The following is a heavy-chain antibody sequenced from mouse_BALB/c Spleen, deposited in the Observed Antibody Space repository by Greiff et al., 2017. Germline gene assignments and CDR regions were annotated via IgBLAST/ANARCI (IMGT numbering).Heavy chain of an antibody. D-gene: IGHD2-4*01. CDR2: INPDSSTI. CDR3: ARPPYYDYDEGAMDY. CDR1: GFDFSRYW. V-gene: IGHV4-1*02. J-gene: IGHJ4*01. Sequence: EVKLLESGGGLVQPGGSLKLSCAASGFDFSRYWMSWVRQAPGKGLEWIGEINPDSSTINYTPSLKDKFIISRDNAKNTLYLQMSKVRSEDTALYYCARPPYYDYDEGAMDYWGQGTSVTVSS.